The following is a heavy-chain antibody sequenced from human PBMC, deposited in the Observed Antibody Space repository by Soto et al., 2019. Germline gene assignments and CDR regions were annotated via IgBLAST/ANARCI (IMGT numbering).Heavy chain of an antibody. J-gene: IGHJ6*02. V-gene: IGHV1-46*01. D-gene: IGHD1-26*01. CDR2: INPSGGST. Sequence: QVQLVQSGAEVKKPGASVKVSCKASGYTFTSYYMHWVRQAPGQGLEWMGIINPSGGSTSYAQKFQGRVTMTRDTSTRTVYMELSSLRSEDTAVYYCARETDGSKGDYYYYYGMDVWGQGTTVTVSS. CDR1: GYTFTSYY. CDR3: ARETDGSKGDYYYYYGMDV.